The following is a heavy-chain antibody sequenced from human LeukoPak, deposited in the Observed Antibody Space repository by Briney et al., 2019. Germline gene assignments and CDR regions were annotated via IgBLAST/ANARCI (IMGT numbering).Heavy chain of an antibody. V-gene: IGHV3-7*03. J-gene: IGHJ4*02. Sequence: GGSLRLSCAASGFTFSSYWMSWVRQAPGQGLDWVANIKKDGSEKYYVDSVKGRFTISTANAKNSLYLQMNSLRAEDTAVYYCAREVSGYSGYDYFDYWGRGTLVTVSS. CDR3: AREVSGYSGYDYFDY. CDR2: IKKDGSEK. D-gene: IGHD5-12*01. CDR1: GFTFSSYW.